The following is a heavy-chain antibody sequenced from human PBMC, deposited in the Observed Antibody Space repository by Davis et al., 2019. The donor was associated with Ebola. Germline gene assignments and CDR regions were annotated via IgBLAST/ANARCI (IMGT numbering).Heavy chain of an antibody. CDR1: GGSFSGYY. CDR3: ARRDLLIQYGMDV. Sequence: SETLSLTCAVYGGSFSGYYWSYIRQSPGKGLEWIGEVNDSENTNYNPSLKSRVTISVDTSKNQFSLKLSSVTAADTAVYYCARRDLLIQYGMDVWGQGTTVTVSS. D-gene: IGHD2-21*01. CDR2: VNDSENT. J-gene: IGHJ6*02. V-gene: IGHV4-34*01.